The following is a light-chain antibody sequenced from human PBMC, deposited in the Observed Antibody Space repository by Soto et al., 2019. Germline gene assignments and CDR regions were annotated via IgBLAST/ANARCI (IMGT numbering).Light chain of an antibody. CDR1: SSNIGSNV. CDR3: EAWDVSLNAWV. V-gene: IGLV1-44*01. J-gene: IGLJ3*02. Sequence: QSVLTHPPSASGTPGQRVTISCSGSSSNIGSNVVNWYQQLPGTAPKLLIYRNDQRPSAFPDRFSGSKSGTSASLAISGLQSEDEADYYCEAWDVSLNAWVFGGVTKLTVL. CDR2: RND.